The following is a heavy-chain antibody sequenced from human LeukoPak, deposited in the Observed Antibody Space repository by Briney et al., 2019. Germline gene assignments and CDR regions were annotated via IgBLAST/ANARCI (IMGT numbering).Heavy chain of an antibody. CDR3: ARDSSYDYVWGSYRAQKYFQH. J-gene: IGHJ1*01. Sequence: ASVKVSCKASGGTFSSYAISWVRQAPGQGLEWMGWISAYNGNTNYAQKLQGRVTMTTDTSTSTAYMELRSLRSDDTAVYYCARDSSYDYVWGSYRAQKYFQHWGQGTLVTVSS. CDR1: GGTFSSYA. D-gene: IGHD3-16*02. V-gene: IGHV1-18*01. CDR2: ISAYNGNT.